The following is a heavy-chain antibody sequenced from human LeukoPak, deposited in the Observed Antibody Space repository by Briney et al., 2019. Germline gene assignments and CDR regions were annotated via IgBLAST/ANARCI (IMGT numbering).Heavy chain of an antibody. CDR2: IYYSGST. J-gene: IGHJ3*02. CDR1: GGSISSYY. D-gene: IGHD3-22*01. Sequence: SETLSLTCTVSGGSISSYYWSWIRQPPGKGLEWIGYIYYSGSTNYNPSLKSRVTISVDTSKNQFSLKLSSVTAADTAVYYCARDREYYYDSSGYYPRDAFDIWGQGTMVTVSS. CDR3: ARDREYYYDSSGYYPRDAFDI. V-gene: IGHV4-59*01.